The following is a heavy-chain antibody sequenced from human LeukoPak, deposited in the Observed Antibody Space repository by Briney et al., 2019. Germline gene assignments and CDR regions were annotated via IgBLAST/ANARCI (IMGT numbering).Heavy chain of an antibody. V-gene: IGHV3-15*01. J-gene: IGHJ4*02. CDR1: GFTFSNAW. CDR2: IKSKTDGGTT. D-gene: IGHD3-10*01. CDR3: TTCYGSGSYWCYFDY. Sequence: PGGSLRLSCAASGFTFSNAWMSWVRQAPGKGLEWVGRIKSKTDGGTTDYAAPVKGRFTISRDDSKNTLYLQMNSLETEDTAVYYCTTCYGSGSYWCYFDYWGQGTLVTVSS.